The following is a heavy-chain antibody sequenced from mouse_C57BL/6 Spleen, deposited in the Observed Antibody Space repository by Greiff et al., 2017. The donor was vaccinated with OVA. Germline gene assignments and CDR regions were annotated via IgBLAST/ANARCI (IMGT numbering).Heavy chain of an antibody. CDR2: IYPGDGDT. J-gene: IGHJ2*01. D-gene: IGHD2-1*01. CDR3: ARDYYGNYEGYFDY. CDR1: GYAFSSSW. Sequence: QVQLQQSGPELVKPGASVKISCKASGYAFSSSWMNWVKQRPGKGLEWIGRIYPGDGDTNYNGKFKGKATLTADKSSSTAYMQLSSLTSEDSAVYFCARDYYGNYEGYFDYWGQGTTLTVSS. V-gene: IGHV1-82*01.